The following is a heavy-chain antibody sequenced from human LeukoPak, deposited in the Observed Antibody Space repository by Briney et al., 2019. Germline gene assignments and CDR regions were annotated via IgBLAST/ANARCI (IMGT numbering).Heavy chain of an antibody. V-gene: IGHV1-18*01. CDR1: GYTFTSYG. CDR3: ARDNGGHLVEMASGDV. J-gene: IGHJ6*04. Sequence: ASVKVSCKASGYTFTSYGISWVRQAPGQGLEWMGWISAYNGNTNYAQKLQGRVTMTTDTSTSTAYMELRSQRSDDTAVYYCARDNGGHLVEMASGDVWGKGTTVTVSS. CDR2: ISAYNGNT. D-gene: IGHD5-24*01.